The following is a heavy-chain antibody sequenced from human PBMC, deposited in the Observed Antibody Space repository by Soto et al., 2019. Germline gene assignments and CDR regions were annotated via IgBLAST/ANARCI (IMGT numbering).Heavy chain of an antibody. Sequence: ASVKVSCTVSGYTLTELSMHWVRQAPGKGLEWMGGFDPEDGETIYAQKFQGRVTMTEDTSTDTAYMELSSLRSEDTAVYYCATGRLITFGGVIVRNYYYYMDVWGKGTTVTVS. CDR3: ATGRLITFGGVIVRNYYYYMDV. CDR1: GYTLTELS. CDR2: FDPEDGET. D-gene: IGHD3-16*02. J-gene: IGHJ6*03. V-gene: IGHV1-24*01.